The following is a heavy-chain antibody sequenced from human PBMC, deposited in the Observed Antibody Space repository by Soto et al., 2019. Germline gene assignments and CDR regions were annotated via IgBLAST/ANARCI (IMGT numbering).Heavy chain of an antibody. D-gene: IGHD6-6*01. Sequence: GGSLRLSCAASGFTFSSYWMSWVRQAPGKGLEWVANIKQDGSEKYYVDSVKGRFTISRDNAKNSLYLQMNSLRAEDTAVYYCARGEEARPRNWFDPWGQGTLVTVS. CDR2: IKQDGSEK. J-gene: IGHJ5*02. CDR1: GFTFSSYW. V-gene: IGHV3-7*01. CDR3: ARGEEARPRNWFDP.